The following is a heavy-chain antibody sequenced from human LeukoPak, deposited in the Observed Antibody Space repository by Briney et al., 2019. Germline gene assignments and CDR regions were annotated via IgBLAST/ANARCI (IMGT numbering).Heavy chain of an antibody. V-gene: IGHV3-23*01. Sequence: GGSLRLSCAASGFTFSSYAMSWVRQAPGKGLEWVSAISGSGGSTYYADSVKGRFTISRDNSKNTLYLQMNSLRAEDTAVYYCAKHLIGYGSGRPYFDYWGQGTLVTVSS. D-gene: IGHD3-10*01. CDR3: AKHLIGYGSGRPYFDY. J-gene: IGHJ4*02. CDR1: GFTFSSYA. CDR2: ISGSGGST.